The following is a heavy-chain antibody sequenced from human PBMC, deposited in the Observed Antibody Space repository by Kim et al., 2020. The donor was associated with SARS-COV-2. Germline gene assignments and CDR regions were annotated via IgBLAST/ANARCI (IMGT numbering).Heavy chain of an antibody. Sequence: GGSLRLSCAASGFTFSSYAMHWVRQAPGKGLEWVAVISYDGSNKYYADSVKGRFTISRDNSKNTLYLQMNSLRAEDTAVYYCARDDLDHYSMDYWGQGTL. CDR2: ISYDGSNK. V-gene: IGHV3-30*04. D-gene: IGHD1-1*01. CDR3: ARDDLDHYSMDY. CDR1: GFTFSSYA. J-gene: IGHJ4*02.